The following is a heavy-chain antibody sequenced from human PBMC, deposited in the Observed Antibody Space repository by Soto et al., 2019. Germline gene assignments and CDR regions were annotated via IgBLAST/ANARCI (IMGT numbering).Heavy chain of an antibody. Sequence: QVQLVESGGGVVQPGRSLRLSCAASGFIFSSYAMHWVRQAPGKGLEWVALISYDGSNKYYADSVKGRFTISRDNSKNTLYLQMHSLRAEDTAVYYCARVSALRAFDPWGQGTLVTVSS. D-gene: IGHD2-15*01. V-gene: IGHV3-30-3*01. CDR1: GFIFSSYA. CDR3: ARVSALRAFDP. CDR2: ISYDGSNK. J-gene: IGHJ5*02.